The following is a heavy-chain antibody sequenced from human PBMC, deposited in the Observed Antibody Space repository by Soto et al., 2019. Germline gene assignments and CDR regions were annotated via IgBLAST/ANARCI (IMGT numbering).Heavy chain of an antibody. J-gene: IGHJ4*02. D-gene: IGHD6-19*01. CDR3: ARAGRAVAGTRWDFDY. CDR2: ISYDGSNK. Sequence: ESGGGVVQPGRSLRLSCAASGFTFSSYAMHWVRQAPGKGLEWVAVISYDGSNKYYADSVKGRFTISRDNSKNTLYLQMNSLRAEDTAVYYCARAGRAVAGTRWDFDYWGQGTLVTVSS. CDR1: GFTFSSYA. V-gene: IGHV3-30-3*01.